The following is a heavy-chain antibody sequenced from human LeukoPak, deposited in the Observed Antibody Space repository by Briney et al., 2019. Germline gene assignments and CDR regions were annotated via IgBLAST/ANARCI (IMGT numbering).Heavy chain of an antibody. CDR3: ARDLNWGFDY. CDR1: GFTFSDYS. CDR2: IRGSGPGSGSGT. Sequence: VGSLRLSCATSGFTFSDYSMNWVRQAPGKGLEWISNIRGSGPGSGSGTYYADSVKGRFIISRDTAKNSVYLQMNSLRAEDSAFYYCARDLNWGFDYWGQGALVTVSS. D-gene: IGHD7-27*01. J-gene: IGHJ4*02. V-gene: IGHV3-48*04.